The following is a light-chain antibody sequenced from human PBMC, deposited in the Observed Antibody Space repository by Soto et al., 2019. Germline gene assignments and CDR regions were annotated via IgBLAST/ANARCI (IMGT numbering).Light chain of an antibody. CDR1: QDISTS. CDR2: AAS. Sequence: DIQLTQSPSFLSASLGDVVTITCRASQDISTSLAWYQQKPGKAPKPLIYAASTLQSGVPSRFSGSGSGADFILTITRLQPEDFATYYCQQLNGYPVTFGQGTRLEIK. J-gene: IGKJ5*01. V-gene: IGKV1-9*01. CDR3: QQLNGYPVT.